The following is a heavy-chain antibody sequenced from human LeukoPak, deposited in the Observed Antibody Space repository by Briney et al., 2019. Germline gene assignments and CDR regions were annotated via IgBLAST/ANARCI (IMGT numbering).Heavy chain of an antibody. CDR1: GYSFTSYW. CDR2: IYPGDSDT. D-gene: IGHD1-26*01. J-gene: IGHJ4*02. CDR3: ATGGASIVGATSENYYFDY. V-gene: IGHV5-51*01. Sequence: GESLKISCKGSGYSFTSYWIGWVRQMPGKGLEWMGIIYPGDSDTRYSPSFQGQVTISADKSISTAYLQWSSLKASDTAKYYCATGGASIVGATSENYYFDYWGQGTLVTVSS.